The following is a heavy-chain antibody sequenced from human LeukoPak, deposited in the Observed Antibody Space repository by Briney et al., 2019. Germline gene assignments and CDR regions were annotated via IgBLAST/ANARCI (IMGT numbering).Heavy chain of an antibody. J-gene: IGHJ5*02. Sequence: KPSETLSLTCTVSGGSISSYYWSWIRQPPGKGLGWIGYIYYSGSTNYNPSLKSRVTISVDTSKNQFSLKLSSVTAADTAVYYCAREAFYWFDPWGQGTLVTVSS. CDR2: IYYSGST. CDR1: GGSISSYY. V-gene: IGHV4-59*01. CDR3: AREAFYWFDP.